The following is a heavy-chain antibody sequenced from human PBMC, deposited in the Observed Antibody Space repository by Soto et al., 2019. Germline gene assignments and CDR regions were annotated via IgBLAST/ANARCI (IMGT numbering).Heavy chain of an antibody. CDR3: ARRGYIAAAGTGYYYGMDV. CDR1: GGTFSSYA. CDR2: IIPIFGTA. J-gene: IGHJ6*02. V-gene: IGHV1-69*01. Sequence: QVQLVQSGAEVKKPGSSVKVSCKASGGTFSSYAISWVRQAPGQGLEWMGGIIPIFGTANYAQKFQGRVTITADESTSSAYMELSSLRSEDTALYYCARRGYIAAAGTGYYYGMDVWGQGTTVTVSS. D-gene: IGHD6-13*01.